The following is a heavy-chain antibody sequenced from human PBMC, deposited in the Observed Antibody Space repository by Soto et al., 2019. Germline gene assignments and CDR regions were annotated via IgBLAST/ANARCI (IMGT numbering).Heavy chain of an antibody. V-gene: IGHV1-69*01. CDR2: IIPMYGTT. CDR3: VTSVGAIGYRFFNMDV. CDR1: GGSFSSSA. J-gene: IGHJ6*02. D-gene: IGHD5-12*01. Sequence: QVHLVQSGAEVKESGSSVKVSCKSSGGSFSSSAITWVRQAPGQGLEWMGRIIPMYGTTFYAQTFQGRVTITADESTSTVYMHLSSLKSEDTASYFCVTSVGAIGYRFFNMDVWGQGTGSPSP.